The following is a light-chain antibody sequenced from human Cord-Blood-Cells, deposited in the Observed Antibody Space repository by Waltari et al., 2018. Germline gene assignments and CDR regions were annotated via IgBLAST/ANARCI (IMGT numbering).Light chain of an antibody. J-gene: IGKJ4*01. CDR3: QQLNSYPLT. V-gene: IGKV1-9*01. CDR1: QGISSY. Sequence: DIQLTQSPSFLSASVGDRVTITCRASQGISSYLAWYQQKPGKAPKLLIYAASTLQSGVPSRFSCSGSGTEFTRTFSSLQPEDFATYYCQQLNSYPLTFGGGTKVEIK. CDR2: AAS.